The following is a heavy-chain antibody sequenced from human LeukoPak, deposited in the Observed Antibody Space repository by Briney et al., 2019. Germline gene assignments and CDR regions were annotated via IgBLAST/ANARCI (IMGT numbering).Heavy chain of an antibody. CDR2: IYSGGST. J-gene: IGHJ4*02. V-gene: IGHV3-66*01. Sequence: GGSLRLSCAASGFTVSSNYMSWVRQAPGKGLEWVSVIYSGGSTYYADSVKGRFTISRDNSKNTLYLQMNSLRGEDTAVYYCVSSDSRGYYFFDYWGQGTLVTVSS. CDR1: GFTVSSNY. D-gene: IGHD3-22*01. CDR3: VSSDSRGYYFFDY.